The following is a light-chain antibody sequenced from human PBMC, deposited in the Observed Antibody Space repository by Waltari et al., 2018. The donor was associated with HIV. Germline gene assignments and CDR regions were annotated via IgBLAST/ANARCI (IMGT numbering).Light chain of an antibody. CDR2: SAT. Sequence: DIQLTQSPSPLSASLGDRVIITCRASQTIGDYVNWYQQKPVKPPKLLIYSATSLQPGVPSRCSGSGSCTDFALTISSLQPEDFAIYYCEQIYTFPLFTFGPGTKVDI. V-gene: IGKV1-39*01. CDR1: QTIGDY. J-gene: IGKJ3*01. CDR3: EQIYTFPLFT.